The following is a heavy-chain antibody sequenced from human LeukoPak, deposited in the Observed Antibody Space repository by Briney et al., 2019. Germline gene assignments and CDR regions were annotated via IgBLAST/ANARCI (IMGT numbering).Heavy chain of an antibody. V-gene: IGHV3-21*01. Sequence: GGSLRLSCAASGFTFSSYSMNWVRQAPRKGLEWVSSISSSSSYIYYADSVKGRFTISRDNAKNSLYLQMNSLRAEDTAVYYCANHRYSSSWPPNFDYWGLGTLVTVSS. CDR1: GFTFSSYS. CDR3: ANHRYSSSWPPNFDY. D-gene: IGHD6-13*01. CDR2: ISSSSSYI. J-gene: IGHJ4*02.